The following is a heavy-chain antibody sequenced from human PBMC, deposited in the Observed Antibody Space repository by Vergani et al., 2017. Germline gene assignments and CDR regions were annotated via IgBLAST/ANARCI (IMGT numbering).Heavy chain of an antibody. CDR2: ISSDGGTI. CDR1: GFTFSTYA. V-gene: IGHV3-48*01. D-gene: IGHD3-22*01. Sequence: EVQLLESGGGLVQPGGSLRLSCAASGFTFSTYAMTWVRQAPGKGLEWFSTISSDGGTIYYADSVKGRFTISRDNAKNSLYLQMNSLRAEDTAVYYCARDPEPYYDSSGYTWRAFDIWGQGTMVTVSS. CDR3: ARDPEPYYDSSGYTWRAFDI. J-gene: IGHJ3*02.